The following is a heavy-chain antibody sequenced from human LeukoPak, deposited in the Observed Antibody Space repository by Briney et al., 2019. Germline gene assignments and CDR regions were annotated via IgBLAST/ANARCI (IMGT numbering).Heavy chain of an antibody. J-gene: IGHJ3*02. Sequence: GGSLRLSCAASGFSFRNYDMHWVRQPTGKGLEWVSAIGTVGDTFYPDSVKGRFTISRDNAKNFLYLQMNSLRAGDTAVYYCTRSTYCNSTSCYPGAFDIWGQGTMVTVSA. D-gene: IGHD2-2*01. CDR1: GFSFRNYD. CDR3: TRSTYCNSTSCYPGAFDI. CDR2: IGTVGDT. V-gene: IGHV3-13*01.